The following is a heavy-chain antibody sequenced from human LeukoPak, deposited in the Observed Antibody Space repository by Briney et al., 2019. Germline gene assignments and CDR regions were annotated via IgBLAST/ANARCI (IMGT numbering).Heavy chain of an antibody. CDR1: GASISSYF. Sequence: PSETLSLTCTGSGASISSYFWSWIRQPPGKGLEWIGRIHYSGSTNYNPSLKSRVTISLDTSKNQFSLKLRSVTAADTAVYYCAKFGGGNYYEAFFDFWGQGALVTVSS. CDR2: IHYSGST. CDR3: AKFGGGNYYEAFFDF. D-gene: IGHD3-16*01. J-gene: IGHJ4*02. V-gene: IGHV4-59*12.